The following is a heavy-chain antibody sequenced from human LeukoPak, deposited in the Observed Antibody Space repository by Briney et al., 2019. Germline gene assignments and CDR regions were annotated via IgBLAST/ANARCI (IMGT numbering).Heavy chain of an antibody. J-gene: IGHJ4*02. CDR2: ISAYNGNT. CDR3: ARTPSTSETAAGSFDY. V-gene: IGHV1-18*01. CDR1: GYTFTSYG. D-gene: IGHD6-13*01. Sequence: ASVKVSCKASGYTFTSYGISWVRQAPGQPLEWIGWISAYNGNTNYAQKLQGRFTMTTDTSTSTAYMELRSLRSDDTAVYYCARTPSTSETAAGSFDYGGQGTLVTVSS.